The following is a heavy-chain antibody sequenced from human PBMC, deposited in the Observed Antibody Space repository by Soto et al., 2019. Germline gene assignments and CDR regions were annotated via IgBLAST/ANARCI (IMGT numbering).Heavy chain of an antibody. CDR3: TTDLNVGIRPGGAGV. V-gene: IGHV3-15*07. Sequence: EVQLVESGGGLVKPGGSLRLSCAASGFAFSNTWMNWVRQAPGKGLEWVGRIKSKADGGTTDYAAPVKGRFPISRDDSGSTLYLQMNKPNSEDTAVYFCTTDLNVGIRPGGAGVWGQGTLVTVSS. D-gene: IGHD2-8*01. CDR1: GFAFSNTW. J-gene: IGHJ4*02. CDR2: IKSKADGGTT.